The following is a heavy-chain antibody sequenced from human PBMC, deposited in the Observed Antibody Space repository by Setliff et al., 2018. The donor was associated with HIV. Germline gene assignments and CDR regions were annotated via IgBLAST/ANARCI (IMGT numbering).Heavy chain of an antibody. CDR2: IDSNNGNR. CDR3: VRLTADRTNYYYYMDV. V-gene: IGHV1-18*01. Sequence: ASVKVSCKASGYSLSTYAISWVRQAPGQGLEWMGWIDSNNGNRNFAQKFRGRVTMTTDISTNTAYMEVRSLSFDDTAVYYCVRLTADRTNYYYYMDVWGKGTTVTAP. CDR1: GYSLSTYA. D-gene: IGHD2-8*01. J-gene: IGHJ6*03.